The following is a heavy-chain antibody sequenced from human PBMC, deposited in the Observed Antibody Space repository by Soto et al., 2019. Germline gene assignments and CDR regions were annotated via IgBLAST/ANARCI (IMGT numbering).Heavy chain of an antibody. CDR2: VISDGKTI. Sequence: GGSLRLSCVASGFTFGNYWMHWVRQAPGKGLEWVSRVISDGKTIDYADSVKGRFTVSRDNAKNTLYLQMNSLRAEDTAVYYCSTAEVDYWGPGTLVTVSS. V-gene: IGHV3-74*01. J-gene: IGHJ4*02. CDR1: GFTFGNYW. CDR3: STAEVDY.